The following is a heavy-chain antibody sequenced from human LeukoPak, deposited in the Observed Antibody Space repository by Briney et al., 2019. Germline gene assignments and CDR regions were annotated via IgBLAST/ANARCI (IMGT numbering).Heavy chain of an antibody. CDR1: GGSISSTTYY. CDR3: ARGSWTGTSVPGGD. Sequence: PSETLSLTCTVSGGSISSTTYYWGWIRQPPGKGLEWIGSVYYSGKTYYNPSLKSRVTISLDTSKNQFSLNLTSVTAADTAVYYCARGSWTGTSVPGGDWGQGTLVTVSS. J-gene: IGHJ4*02. D-gene: IGHD3-10*01. V-gene: IGHV4-39*07. CDR2: VYYSGKT.